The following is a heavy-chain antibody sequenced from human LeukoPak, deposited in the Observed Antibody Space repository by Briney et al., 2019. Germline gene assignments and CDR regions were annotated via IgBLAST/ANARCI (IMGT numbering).Heavy chain of an antibody. Sequence: GGSLRLSCAASGFTFSSYAMSWVRQAPGKGLEWVSAISGSGGSTYYADSVKGRFTISRDNSKNRLYLQMNSLRAEDTAVYYCATVKQWPLYDFVYWGQGTLVTVSS. CDR3: ATVKQWPLYDFVY. CDR1: GFTFSSYA. D-gene: IGHD6-19*01. J-gene: IGHJ4*02. CDR2: ISGSGGST. V-gene: IGHV3-23*01.